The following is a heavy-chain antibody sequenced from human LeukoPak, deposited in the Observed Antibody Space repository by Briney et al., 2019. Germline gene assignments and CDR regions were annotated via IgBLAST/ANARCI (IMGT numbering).Heavy chain of an antibody. Sequence: VKPSETLSLTCTVSGGSISSYYWSWIRQPPGKGLECIGYIYSRGLTRGSTNYNPSLKSRVTISVDTSKNQFSLKLSSVTAADTAVYYCARDQEYSGSYYRYFDYWGQGALVTVSS. J-gene: IGHJ4*02. CDR1: GGSISSYY. D-gene: IGHD1-26*01. CDR2: IYSRGLTRGST. V-gene: IGHV4-59*01. CDR3: ARDQEYSGSYYRYFDY.